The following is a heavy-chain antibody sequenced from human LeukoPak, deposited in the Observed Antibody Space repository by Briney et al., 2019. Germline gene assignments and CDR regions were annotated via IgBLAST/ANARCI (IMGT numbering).Heavy chain of an antibody. CDR1: GFTFSRYS. CDR2: ISGDSTYI. D-gene: IGHD5-18*01. CDR3: ARASIGFSYGY. Sequence: GGSLRLSCAASGFTFSRYSMNWVRQAPGKGLEWISSISGDSTYIYYADSMKGRFTISRDNAKNSLYLHMNSLRADDTAVYYCARASIGFSYGYWGQGTLVTVS. V-gene: IGHV3-21*01. J-gene: IGHJ4*02.